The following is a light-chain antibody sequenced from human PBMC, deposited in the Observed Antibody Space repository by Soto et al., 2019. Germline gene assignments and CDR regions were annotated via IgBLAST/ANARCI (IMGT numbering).Light chain of an antibody. CDR3: MQAQIPTPDT. CDR2: LGS. CDR1: QSLLHSNGYND. Sequence: IVMTQSPLSLPVTPGEPASISCRSSQSLLHSNGYNDLEWYLQKPGQSPQLLIYLGSNRASGVPDRSSVTGCRTYFNLIISRVEAEDVGFYYCMQAQIPTPDTFGQGTKLEIK. J-gene: IGKJ2*01. V-gene: IGKV2-28*01.